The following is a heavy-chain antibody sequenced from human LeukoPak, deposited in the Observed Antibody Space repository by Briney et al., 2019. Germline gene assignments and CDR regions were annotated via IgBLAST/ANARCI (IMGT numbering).Heavy chain of an antibody. J-gene: IGHJ4*02. CDR2: ISYDGSNK. V-gene: IGHV3-30*04. Sequence: GGSLRLSCAASGFTFSSYAMHWVRQAPGKGLEWVAVISYDGSNKYYADSVKGRFTISRDNSKNTLYLQMNSLRAEDTAVYYCARDVSSWYNYYFDYWGQGTLVTVSS. CDR3: ARDVSSWYNYYFDY. CDR1: GFTFSSYA. D-gene: IGHD6-13*01.